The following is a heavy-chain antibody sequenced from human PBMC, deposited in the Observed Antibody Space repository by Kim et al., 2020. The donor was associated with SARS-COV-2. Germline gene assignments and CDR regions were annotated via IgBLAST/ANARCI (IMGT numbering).Heavy chain of an antibody. CDR3: AKDFHSTVTPLFDY. Sequence: GDSGKGLFTISRDNSTNTLYLQMSSLRAEDTAVYYCAKDFHSTVTPLFDYWGQGALVTVSS. D-gene: IGHD4-17*01. J-gene: IGHJ4*02. V-gene: IGHV3-23*02.